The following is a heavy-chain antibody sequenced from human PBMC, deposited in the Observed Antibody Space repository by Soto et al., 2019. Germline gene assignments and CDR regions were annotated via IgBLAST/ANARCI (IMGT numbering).Heavy chain of an antibody. V-gene: IGHV3-23*01. Sequence: PGGSLRLSCAASGFTFSSYAMSWVRQAPGKGLEWVSAISGSGGSTYYADTVKGRFTISRGNSKNTLYLQMNSLRAEDTAVCYCSKSYFGGDCYFRDYYYYYGMDVWGQGTTVTVSS. J-gene: IGHJ6*02. CDR3: SKSYFGGDCYFRDYYYYYGMDV. D-gene: IGHD2-21*02. CDR1: GFTFSSYA. CDR2: ISGSGGST.